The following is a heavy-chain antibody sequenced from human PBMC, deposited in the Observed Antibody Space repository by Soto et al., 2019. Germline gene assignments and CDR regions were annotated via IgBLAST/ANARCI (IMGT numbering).Heavy chain of an antibody. D-gene: IGHD3-3*02. CDR3: ARDDRTISGAVTLDY. CDR1: GYSFKHYA. V-gene: IGHV1-3*01. Sequence: QVQLVQSGPEVKRPGASVRISCRTAGYSFKHYAIHWVRQAPGKKLEWMGWSNEGSGNTRYSQKFQGRMSIARDTSARTSYLDLRSLTSEDTAIYFCARDDRTISGAVTLDYWGPGTLVTVSS. J-gene: IGHJ4*02. CDR2: SNEGSGNT.